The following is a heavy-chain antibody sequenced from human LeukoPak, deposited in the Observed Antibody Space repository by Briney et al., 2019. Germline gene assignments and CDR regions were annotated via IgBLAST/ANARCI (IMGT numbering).Heavy chain of an antibody. J-gene: IGHJ4*02. CDR3: ASVGDWNDAFDY. CDR2: IIPIFGTA. D-gene: IGHD1-1*01. Sequence: GASVKVSCKASGGTFSSYAISWVRQAPGQGLEWMGGIIPIFGTANYAQKFQGRVTITADESTSTAYMELSSLRSEDTAVYYCASVGDWNDAFDYRGQGTLVTVSS. V-gene: IGHV1-69*01. CDR1: GGTFSSYA.